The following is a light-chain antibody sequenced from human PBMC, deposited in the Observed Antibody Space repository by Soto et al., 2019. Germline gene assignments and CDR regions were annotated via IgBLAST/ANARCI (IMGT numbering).Light chain of an antibody. CDR2: EGT. CDR3: CSYARTSTLL. V-gene: IGLV2-23*01. CDR1: SSDVGSYNL. Sequence: QSALTQPASLSGSPGQSITISCTGTSSDVGSYNLVSWYQQHPGKAPKLMIYEGTKRHSGVSNRFSGSKSGNTASLTISGLQAEDEADYYCCSYARTSTLLFGGGTKLTVL. J-gene: IGLJ2*01.